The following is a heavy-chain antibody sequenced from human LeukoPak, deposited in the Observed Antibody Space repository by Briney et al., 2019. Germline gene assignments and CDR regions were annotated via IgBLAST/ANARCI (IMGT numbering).Heavy chain of an antibody. J-gene: IGHJ4*02. CDR1: GFTFSDYG. CDR3: ARHLSGVTGYTYGRGIDY. D-gene: IGHD5-18*01. CDR2: ISDGGTIT. V-gene: IGHV3-23*01. Sequence: PGGTLRLSCAASGFTFSDYGMSWVRQAPGKGLKWVSTISDGGTITYYADSVKGRFTISRDNSKNTLFLQMSSLRAEDTAVYYCARHLSGVTGYTYGRGIDYWGQGTLVTVSS.